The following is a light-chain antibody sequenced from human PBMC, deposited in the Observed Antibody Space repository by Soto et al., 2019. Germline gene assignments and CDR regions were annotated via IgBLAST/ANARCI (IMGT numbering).Light chain of an antibody. CDR3: QQYGRSPTWT. CDR1: QSVSSNY. V-gene: IGKV3-20*01. CDR2: GAS. J-gene: IGKJ1*01. Sequence: ESVLTQSPGTLSLSPGERATLSCRASQSVSSNYLAWYQQKPGQAPRLLIYGASTRASGIPDRFSGSGSGTGFTLTISRLEPEDSAVYYCQQYGRSPTWTFGQGTKVEIK.